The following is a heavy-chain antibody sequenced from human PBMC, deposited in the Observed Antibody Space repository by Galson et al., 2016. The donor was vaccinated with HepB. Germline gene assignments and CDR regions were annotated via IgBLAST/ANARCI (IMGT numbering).Heavy chain of an antibody. D-gene: IGHD1-26*01. CDR3: AKGSSPGSHHHPPHYWGR. CDR1: GFIISNYG. J-gene: IGHJ1*01. Sequence: SLRLSCAASGFIISNYGMQWVRQAPGRGLEWVSVVSSNGGCAGYADSVKGRFTISRDNSKNTLYLQMDSLRAEDTALYFCAKGSSPGSHHHPPHYWGRGGPVTVVTFSS. CDR2: VSSNGGCA. V-gene: IGHV3-23*01.